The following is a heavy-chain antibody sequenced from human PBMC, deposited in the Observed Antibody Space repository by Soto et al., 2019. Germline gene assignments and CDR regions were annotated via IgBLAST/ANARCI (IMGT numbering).Heavy chain of an antibody. D-gene: IGHD3-22*01. CDR2: IIPIFGTA. J-gene: IGHJ5*02. V-gene: IGHV1-69*13. CDR3: ASGGDSSGYYFRFVWFDP. Sequence: SVKVSCKASGGTFSSYAISWVRQAPGQGLEWMGGIIPIFGTANYAQKFQGRVTITADESTSTAYMELSSLRSEDTPVSYCASGGDSSGYYFRFVWFDPCGQGTLVTVSS. CDR1: GGTFSSYA.